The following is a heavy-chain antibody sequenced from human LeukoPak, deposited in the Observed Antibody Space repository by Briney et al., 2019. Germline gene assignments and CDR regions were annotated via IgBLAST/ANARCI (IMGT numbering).Heavy chain of an antibody. CDR2: ISAYNGNT. CDR1: GGTFSSYA. D-gene: IGHD4/OR15-4a*01. Sequence: ASVKVSCKASGGTFSSYAISWVRQAPGQGLEWMGWISAYNGNTNYAQKLQGRVTMTTDTSTSTAYMELRSLRSDDTAVYYCARGRANYSPSDYWGQGTLVTVSS. J-gene: IGHJ4*02. CDR3: ARGRANYSPSDY. V-gene: IGHV1-18*01.